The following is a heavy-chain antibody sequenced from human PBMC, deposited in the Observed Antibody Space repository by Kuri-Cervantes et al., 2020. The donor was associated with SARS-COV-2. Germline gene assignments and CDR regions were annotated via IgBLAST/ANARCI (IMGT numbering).Heavy chain of an antibody. CDR3: AKVAKYYDFWSGPSAAYYFDY. V-gene: IGHV3-23*03. CDR2: IYSGGSST. CDR1: GFTFSSYA. J-gene: IGHJ4*02. Sequence: GSLRLSCAASGFTFSSYAMSWVRQAPGKGLEWVSVIYSGGSSTYYADSVKGRFTISRDNSKNTLYLQMNSLRAEDTAVYYCAKVAKYYDFWSGPSAAYYFDYWGQGTLVTVSS. D-gene: IGHD3-3*01.